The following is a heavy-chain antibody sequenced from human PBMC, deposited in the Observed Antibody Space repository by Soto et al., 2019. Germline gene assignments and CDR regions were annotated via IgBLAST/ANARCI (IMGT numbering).Heavy chain of an antibody. CDR3: AKLGTMGVFDN. CDR1: GFTFSSYA. D-gene: IGHD1-26*01. J-gene: IGHJ4*02. CDR2: ITFRGDYT. V-gene: IGHV3-23*01. Sequence: EVQLLESGGGLVQPGGSLRLSCAASGFTFSSYAMCWVRQAPGKGLEWLAGITFRGDYTYYADSVKGRFTLSRDNSRNRLDLQMNSLKVEDTALYFCAKLGTMGVFDNWGQGTLLTVSS.